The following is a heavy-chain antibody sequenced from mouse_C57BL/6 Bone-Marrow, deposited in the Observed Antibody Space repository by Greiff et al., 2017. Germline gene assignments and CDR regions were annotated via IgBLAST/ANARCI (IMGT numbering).Heavy chain of an antibody. V-gene: IGHV1-85*01. CDR1: GYTFTSYD. CDR3: ASDYGSRDWYFDV. J-gene: IGHJ1*03. CDR2: IYPRDGST. D-gene: IGHD1-1*01. Sequence: VQRVESGPELVKPGASVKLSCKASGYTFTSYDINWVKQRPGQGLEWIGWIYPRDGSTKYNEKFKGKATLTVDTSSSTAYMELHSLTSEDSAVYVGASDYGSRDWYFDVWGRGTRATV.